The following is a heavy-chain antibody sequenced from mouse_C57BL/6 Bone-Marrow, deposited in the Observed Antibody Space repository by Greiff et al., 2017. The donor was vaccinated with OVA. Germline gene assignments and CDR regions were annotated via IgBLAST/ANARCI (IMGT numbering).Heavy chain of an antibody. Sequence: VQLQQSGAELVRPGASVTLSCKASGYTFTDYEMHWVKQTPVHGLEWIGAIDPETGGTAYNQKFKGKAILTADKSSSTAYMELRSLTSEDSAVYYCTDYGRPPWFAYWGQGTLVTVSA. D-gene: IGHD1-1*01. CDR2: IDPETGGT. CDR1: GYTFTDYE. V-gene: IGHV1-15*01. J-gene: IGHJ3*01. CDR3: TDYGRPPWFAY.